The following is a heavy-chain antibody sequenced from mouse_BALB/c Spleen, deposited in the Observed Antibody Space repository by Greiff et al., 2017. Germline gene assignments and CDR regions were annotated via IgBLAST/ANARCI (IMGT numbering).Heavy chain of an antibody. CDR1: GFSLTGYG. Sequence: QVQLQQSGPGLVAPSQSLSITCTVSGFSLTGYGVNWVRQPPGKGLEWLGMIWGDGSTDYNSALKSRLSISKDNSKSQVFLKMNSLQTDDTARYYCAREDYYGSSRYYAMDYWGQGTSVTVSS. V-gene: IGHV2-6-7*01. CDR3: AREDYYGSSRYYAMDY. CDR2: IWGDGST. J-gene: IGHJ4*01. D-gene: IGHD1-1*01.